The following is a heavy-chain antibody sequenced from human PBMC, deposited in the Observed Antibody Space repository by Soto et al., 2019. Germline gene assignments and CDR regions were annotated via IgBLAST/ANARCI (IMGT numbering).Heavy chain of an antibody. CDR2: INAGNGNT. D-gene: IGHD3-3*01. J-gene: IGHJ4*03. CDR3: ASAGFWSTTSCSDAFDI. Sequence: QVQLVQSGAEVKKPGASVKVSCKASGYTFTNYAMPWVRQAPGQRPEWMGWINAGNGNTKFSQRFQGRVTITRDTPADNAYMELSSLTSEDKAVYYCASAGFWSTTSCSDAFDIWGQGTLVTVSS. CDR1: GYTFTNYA. V-gene: IGHV1-3*01.